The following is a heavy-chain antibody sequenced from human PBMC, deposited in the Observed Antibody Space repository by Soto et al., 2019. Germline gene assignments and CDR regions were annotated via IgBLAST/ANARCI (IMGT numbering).Heavy chain of an antibody. CDR3: ARALGYSGYAGMDV. D-gene: IGHD5-12*01. Sequence: GAPAEVSRPACCYTVSISGVIVVRKTPGQGLEWMGWISPDNGNTNYAQKLQGRVTMTTDTSTSTAYMELRSLRSDDTAVYYCARALGYSGYAGMDVWGQGTTVTVSS. J-gene: IGHJ6*02. CDR2: ISPDNGNT. CDR1: CYTVSISG. V-gene: IGHV1-18*01.